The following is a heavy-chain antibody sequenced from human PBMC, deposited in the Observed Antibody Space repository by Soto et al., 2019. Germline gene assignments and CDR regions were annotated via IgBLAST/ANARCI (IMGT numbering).Heavy chain of an antibody. J-gene: IGHJ6*02. CDR3: ARWGNSNDNYYYYYGMDV. D-gene: IGHD4-4*01. CDR2: IIPIFGTA. V-gene: IGHV1-69*13. Sequence: GASVKVSCKASGGTFSSYAISWVRQAPGQGLEWMGGIIPIFGTANYAQKFQGRVTITADESTSTAYMELSSLRSEDTAVYYCARWGNSNDNYYYYYGMDVWGQGTTVTVSS. CDR1: GGTFSSYA.